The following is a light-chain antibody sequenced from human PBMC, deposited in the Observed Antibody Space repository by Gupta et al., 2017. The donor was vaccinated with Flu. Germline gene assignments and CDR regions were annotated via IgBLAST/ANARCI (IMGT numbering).Light chain of an antibody. V-gene: IGLV3-21*02. J-gene: IGLJ3*02. CDR2: DDD. CDR3: QVWDSSSGRV. CDR1: NIGGKS. Sequence: SSVLTQPPSVSVAPGQTASITCGGNNIGGKSVHWYLQKSGQAPVLVVHDDDDRPPGIPDRFSGSKSGDTATLTLSRVEAGDEADYYCQVWDSSSGRVLGGGTKLTVL.